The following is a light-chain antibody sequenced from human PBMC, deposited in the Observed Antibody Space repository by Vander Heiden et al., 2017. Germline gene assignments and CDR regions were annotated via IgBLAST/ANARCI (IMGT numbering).Light chain of an antibody. CDR3: SSYAGSNNFRV. J-gene: IGLJ2*01. Sequence: QSALTQPPSASGSPGQSVTISCTGTSSDAGGYNYVSWYQQHPGKAPKLMNYEVSKRPSGVPDRFSCSKSGNAASLTVTGLQAEDEADDYCSSYAGSNNFRVFGGGTKLTVL. V-gene: IGLV2-8*01. CDR1: SSDAGGYNY. CDR2: EVS.